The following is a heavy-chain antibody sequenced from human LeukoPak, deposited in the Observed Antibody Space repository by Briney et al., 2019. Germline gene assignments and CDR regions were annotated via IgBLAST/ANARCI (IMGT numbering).Heavy chain of an antibody. CDR3: ARGHSYGFYFDY. J-gene: IGHJ4*02. D-gene: IGHD5-18*01. Sequence: GASVKVSCKASGYTFTGYYMHWVRQAPGQGLEWMGWINPNSGGTNYVQKLQGRVTMTRDTPISTAYMELSRLRSDDTAVYYCARGHSYGFYFDYWGQGTLVTVSS. CDR1: GYTFTGYY. V-gene: IGHV1-2*02. CDR2: INPNSGGT.